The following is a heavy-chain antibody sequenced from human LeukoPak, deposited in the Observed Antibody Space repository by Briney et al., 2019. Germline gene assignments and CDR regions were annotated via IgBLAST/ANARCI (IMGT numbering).Heavy chain of an antibody. CDR2: INPSGTPM. Sequence: GGSLRLSCAASGLTFSDFYMSWIRQAPGKGLEWVSFINPSGTPMYYADSVKGRFTISRDDTENSLYLQMNSLRAEDTAVYYCARDNYYDSSGYYYLDYWGQGTLVTVSS. D-gene: IGHD3-22*01. CDR3: ARDNYYDSSGYYYLDY. V-gene: IGHV3-11*04. J-gene: IGHJ4*02. CDR1: GLTFSDFY.